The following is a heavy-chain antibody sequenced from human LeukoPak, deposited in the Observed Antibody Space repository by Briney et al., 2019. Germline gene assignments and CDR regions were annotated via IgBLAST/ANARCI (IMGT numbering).Heavy chain of an antibody. CDR2: IYHSGST. V-gene: IGHV4-30-2*01. CDR1: GYSISSGGYY. Sequence: SETLSLTCTVSGYSISSGGYYWSWIRQPPGKGLEWIGYIYHSGSTYYNPSLKSRVTISVDRSKNQFSLKLSSVTAADTAVYYCARLSSSWYYFDYWGQGTLVTVSS. CDR3: ARLSSSWYYFDY. D-gene: IGHD6-13*01. J-gene: IGHJ4*02.